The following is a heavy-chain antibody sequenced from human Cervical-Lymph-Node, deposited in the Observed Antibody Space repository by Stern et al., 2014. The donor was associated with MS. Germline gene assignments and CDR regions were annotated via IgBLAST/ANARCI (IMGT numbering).Heavy chain of an antibody. CDR1: GDTFSSYA. CDR2: ITPFFGTT. CDR3: ARGGGLVGYFDY. V-gene: IGHV1-69*06. D-gene: IGHD1-26*01. Sequence: QLVQSGAEVKKPGSSVKVSCKASGDTFSSYAINWVRPVPGQGLEWMGGITPFFGTTNYAQKFQGRVTITADKSTNTAYMELMTLRSEDTAVYYCARGGGLVGYFDYWGQGTLVSVSS. J-gene: IGHJ4*02.